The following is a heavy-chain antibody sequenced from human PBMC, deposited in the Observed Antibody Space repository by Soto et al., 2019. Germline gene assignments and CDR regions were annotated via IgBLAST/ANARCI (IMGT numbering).Heavy chain of an antibody. CDR2: VYYTGST. CDR1: GGSISGSY. CDR3: ARSVADPGENIDY. J-gene: IGHJ4*02. Sequence: SQTLSLTCSVSGGSISGSYWSWIRQSPGKGLEWLAYVYYTGSTNYSPSLRRRVSISVDTSQNEFSLKLSAVTAADTAGYFCARSVADPGENIDYWGQGT. D-gene: IGHD2-21*01. V-gene: IGHV4-59*01.